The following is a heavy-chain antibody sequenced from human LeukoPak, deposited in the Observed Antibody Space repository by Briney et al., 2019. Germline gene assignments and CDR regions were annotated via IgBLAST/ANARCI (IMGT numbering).Heavy chain of an antibody. CDR3: ARAQRSEVEGWFDP. CDR1: GGSISSYY. V-gene: IGHV4-59*01. J-gene: IGHJ5*02. Sequence: SETLSLTCTVSGGSISSYYWSWIRQPPGKGLEWIGYIYYSGSTNYNPSLKSRVTISVDTSKNQFSLKLSSVTAADTAAYYCARAQRSEVEGWFDPWGQGTLVTVSS. CDR2: IYYSGST. D-gene: IGHD5-24*01.